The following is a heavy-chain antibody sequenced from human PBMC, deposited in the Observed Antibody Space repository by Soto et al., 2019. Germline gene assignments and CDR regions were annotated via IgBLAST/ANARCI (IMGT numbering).Heavy chain of an antibody. CDR1: GFTFSNFG. CDR2: ISYDGSTK. V-gene: IGHV3-30*18. CDR3: AKDYFSETSSYSYGVDV. J-gene: IGHJ6*02. Sequence: LRLSCAASGFTFSNFGMHWVRQAPGKGLEWVAGISYDGSTKDYADSVKGRFTISRDSSQNTLSLQMSTLRTEDTAVYYCAKDYFSETSSYSYGVDVWGQGTTVTVYS. D-gene: IGHD1-7*01.